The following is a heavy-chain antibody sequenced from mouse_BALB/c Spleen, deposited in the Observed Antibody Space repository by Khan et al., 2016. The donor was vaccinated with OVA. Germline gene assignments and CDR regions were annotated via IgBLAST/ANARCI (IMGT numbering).Heavy chain of an antibody. CDR2: IWSDGNT. D-gene: IGHD2-2*01. CDR1: GFSLTSYG. CDR3: ARWFVGYSSIYAMDY. V-gene: IGHV2-6*02. Sequence: QVQLKESGPGLVAPSQSLSITCTVSGFSLTSYGVHWVRQPPGKGLEWLVVIWSDGNTNYNSVLKSRLSISKDNSKSQVFLKMNSLQTDDTAIYFCARWFVGYSSIYAMDYWGQGTSVTVSS. J-gene: IGHJ4*01.